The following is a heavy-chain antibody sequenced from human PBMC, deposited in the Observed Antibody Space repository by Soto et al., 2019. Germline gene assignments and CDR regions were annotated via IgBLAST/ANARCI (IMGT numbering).Heavy chain of an antibody. J-gene: IGHJ4*02. CDR3: ARRGYYDSSGYLSLDY. CDR1: GGSVSSGSYY. V-gene: IGHV4-61*01. CDR2: IYYSGST. Sequence: PSETLSLTCTVSGGSVSSGSYYWSWIRQPPGKGLEWIGYIYYSGSTNYNPSLKSRVTISVDTSKNQFSLKLSSVTAADTAVYYCARRGYYDSSGYLSLDYRGQGTLVTVS. D-gene: IGHD3-22*01.